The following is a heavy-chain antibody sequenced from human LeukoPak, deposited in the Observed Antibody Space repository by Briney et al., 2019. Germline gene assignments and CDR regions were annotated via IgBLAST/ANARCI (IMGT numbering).Heavy chain of an antibody. CDR1: GGSFSGYY. V-gene: IGHV4-34*01. Sequence: PSETLSLTCAVYGGSFSGYYWSWIRQPPGKGLEWIGEINHSGSTNYNPSLKSRVTISVDTSKNQFSLKLSSVTAADTAVYYCARHEGYYYYYMDVWGKGTTVTISS. J-gene: IGHJ6*03. CDR3: ARHEGYYYYYMDV. CDR2: INHSGST.